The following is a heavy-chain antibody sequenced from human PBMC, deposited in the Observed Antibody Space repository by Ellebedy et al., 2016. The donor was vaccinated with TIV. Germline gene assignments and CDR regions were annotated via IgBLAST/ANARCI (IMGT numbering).Heavy chain of an antibody. J-gene: IGHJ4*02. D-gene: IGHD5-18*01. CDR3: ARAGQVWPPLIDY. CDR2: INHSGST. CDR1: GGSFSGYY. Sequence: MPGGSLRLSCAVYGGSFSGYYWSLIRQPPGKGLEWIGEINHSGSTNYHPSLKSRVTISVDTSKNQFSLKLSSVTAADTAVYYCARAGQVWPPLIDYWGQGTLVTVSS. V-gene: IGHV4-34*01.